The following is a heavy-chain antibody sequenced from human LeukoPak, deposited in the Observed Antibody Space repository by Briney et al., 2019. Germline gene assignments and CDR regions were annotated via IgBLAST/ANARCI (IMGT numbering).Heavy chain of an antibody. V-gene: IGHV3-33*01. D-gene: IGHD1-26*01. CDR1: GFTFSSYG. CDR2: IWYDGSNK. Sequence: PGGSLRLSCAASGFTFSSYGMHWVRQAPGKGLEWAAVIWYDGSNKYYADSVKGRFTISRDNSKNTLYLQMNSLRAEDTAVYYCAREVGGSYPRVYYYYGMDVWGQGTTVTVSS. CDR3: AREVGGSYPRVYYYYGMDV. J-gene: IGHJ6*02.